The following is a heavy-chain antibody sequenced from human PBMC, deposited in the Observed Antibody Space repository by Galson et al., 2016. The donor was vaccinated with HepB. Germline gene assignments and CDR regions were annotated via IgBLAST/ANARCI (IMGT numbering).Heavy chain of an antibody. Sequence: SLRLSCAASGFTFSTYWMTWVRQAPGRGLEWVASINQDGGDKNYVDSVKGRFTISRDNTKSSLYLQMNSLRAEDTALYYCAKDPSGYRNSRHAFDPWGQGTMVTVSS. J-gene: IGHJ3*01. CDR3: AKDPSGYRNSRHAFDP. CDR1: GFTFSTYW. V-gene: IGHV3-7*01. CDR2: INQDGGDK. D-gene: IGHD5-12*01.